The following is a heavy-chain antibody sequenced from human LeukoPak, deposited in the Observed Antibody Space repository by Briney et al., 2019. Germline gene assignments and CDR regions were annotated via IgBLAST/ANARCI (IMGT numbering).Heavy chain of an antibody. CDR1: GFTFSSYA. J-gene: IGHJ4*02. CDR2: ISYDGSNK. Sequence: GRSLRLSCAASGFTFSSYAMHWVRQAPGKGLEWVAVISYDGSNKYYADSVKGRFTTSRDNSKNMLYVQMNSLRAEDTAIYYCARGRGYRDYDRPLDYWGQGTLVTVSS. CDR3: ARGRGYRDYDRPLDY. D-gene: IGHD5-12*01. V-gene: IGHV3-30*14.